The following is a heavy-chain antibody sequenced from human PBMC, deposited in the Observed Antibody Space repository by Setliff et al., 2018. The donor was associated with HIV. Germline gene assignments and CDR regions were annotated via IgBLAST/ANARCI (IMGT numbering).Heavy chain of an antibody. D-gene: IGHD3-22*01. Sequence: SETLSLTCTVSGGSISSYYWSWMRQPAGKGLEWIGHIYTSGSTNYNPSLKSRVTISVDTSKNQFSLKLSSVTAADTAVYYCARAPGAYYYDSSGYPIGIRFDYWGQGTLVTVSS. V-gene: IGHV4-4*07. CDR1: GGSISSYY. J-gene: IGHJ4*02. CDR2: IYTSGST. CDR3: ARAPGAYYYDSSGYPIGIRFDY.